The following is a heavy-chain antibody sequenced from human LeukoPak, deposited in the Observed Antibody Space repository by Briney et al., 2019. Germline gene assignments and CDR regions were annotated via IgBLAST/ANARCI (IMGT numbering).Heavy chain of an antibody. Sequence: GRSLRLSCAASGSTFSSYGMHWVRRAPGKGLEWVAVISYDGSNKYYADSVKGRSTISRDNSKNTLYLQMNSLRAEDTAVYYCAKDVHSSSWPYYFDYWGQGTLVTVSS. CDR1: GSTFSSYG. J-gene: IGHJ4*02. CDR3: AKDVHSSSWPYYFDY. V-gene: IGHV3-30*18. CDR2: ISYDGSNK. D-gene: IGHD6-13*01.